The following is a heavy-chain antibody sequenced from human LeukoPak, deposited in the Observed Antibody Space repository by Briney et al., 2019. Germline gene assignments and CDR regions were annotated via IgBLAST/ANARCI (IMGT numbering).Heavy chain of an antibody. V-gene: IGHV1-2*02. CDR3: ARGGSHDYIDY. D-gene: IGHD3-16*01. CDR1: GYTFTGYY. Sequence: ASVKVSCKASGYTFTGYYMHWVRQAPGQGLEWMGWINPNSGGTNYARKFQGRVTMTRDTSISTAYMELSRLRSDDTAVYYCARGGSHDYIDYWGQGTLVTVSS. CDR2: INPNSGGT. J-gene: IGHJ4*02.